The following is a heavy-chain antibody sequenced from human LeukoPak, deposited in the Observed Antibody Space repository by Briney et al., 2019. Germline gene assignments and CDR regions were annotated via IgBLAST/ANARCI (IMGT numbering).Heavy chain of an antibody. CDR2: INAGNGNT. CDR3: ARATMVRGVIIRPSYFDY. J-gene: IGHJ4*02. Sequence: ASVKVSCKASGYTFTSYAMRWVRQAPGQRLEWMGWINAGNGNTKYSQKFQGRVTITRDTSASTAYMELSSLRSEDTAVYYCARATMVRGVIIRPSYFDYWGQGTLVTVSS. CDR1: GYTFTSYA. D-gene: IGHD3-10*01. V-gene: IGHV1-3*01.